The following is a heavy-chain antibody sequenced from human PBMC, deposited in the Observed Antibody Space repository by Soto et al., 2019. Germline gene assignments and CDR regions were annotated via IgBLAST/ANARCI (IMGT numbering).Heavy chain of an antibody. D-gene: IGHD6-13*01. CDR2: INPNSGGT. V-gene: IGHV1-2*02. J-gene: IGHJ4*02. CDR1: GSTFTGYY. CDR3: ARARIAAAGTKLGNY. Sequence: ASVKVSCKASGSTFTGYYMHWVRQAPGQGLEWMGWINPNSGGTNYAQKFQGRVTMTRDTSISTAYMELSRLRSDDTAVYYCARARIAAAGTKLGNYWGQGTLVTVSS.